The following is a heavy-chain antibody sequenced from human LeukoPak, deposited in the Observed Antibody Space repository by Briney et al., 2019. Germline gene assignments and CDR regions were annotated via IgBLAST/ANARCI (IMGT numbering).Heavy chain of an antibody. V-gene: IGHV1-18*01. D-gene: IGHD1-1*01. J-gene: IGHJ6*03. CDR3: ARNRNWNASPYYYYYMDV. CDR1: GYTFTSYG. CDR2: ISAYNGNT. Sequence: ASVKVSCKASGYTFTSYGISWVRQAPGQGLEWMEWISAYNGNTNYAQKLQGRVTMTTDTSTSTAYMELRSLRSDDTAVYYCARNRNWNASPYYYYYMDVWGKGTTVTVSS.